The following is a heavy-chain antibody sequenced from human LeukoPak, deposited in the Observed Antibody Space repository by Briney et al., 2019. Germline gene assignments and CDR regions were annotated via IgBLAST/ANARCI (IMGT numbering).Heavy chain of an antibody. J-gene: IGHJ4*02. CDR1: GASISGGTYY. D-gene: IGHD1-26*01. V-gene: IGHV4-39*01. CDR3: ARRGGSGRAFDY. Sequence: PSETLSLTCSVSGASISGGTYYWGWIRQPPGKGLEWIGSIYYTGSTYDNPSLKSRVTVSVDTSKNQFSLKLSSVTAADTAVYYCARRGGSGRAFDYWGQGTLVTVSS. CDR2: IYYTGST.